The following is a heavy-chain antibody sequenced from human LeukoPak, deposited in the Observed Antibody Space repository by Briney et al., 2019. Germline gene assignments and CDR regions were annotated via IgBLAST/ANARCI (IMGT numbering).Heavy chain of an antibody. CDR3: ARHMTTVVTSLDY. CDR2: VSVYNGKT. V-gene: IGHV1-18*01. Sequence: GASVNVSCKASGYDFSSYGISWLRQAPGQGLQWMGWVSVYNGKTKYGPLQGRVTMTTDTSTATAYMELRGLTSDDTAMYYCARHMTTVVTSLDYWGQGTLVTVSS. D-gene: IGHD4-23*01. J-gene: IGHJ4*02. CDR1: GYDFSSYG.